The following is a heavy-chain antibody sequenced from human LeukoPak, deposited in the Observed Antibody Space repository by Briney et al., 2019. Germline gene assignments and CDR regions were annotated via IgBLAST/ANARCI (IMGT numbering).Heavy chain of an antibody. V-gene: IGHV4-38-2*02. Sequence: SETLSLTCTVSGYSISSGYYWGWIRQPPGKGLEWIGSIYHSGSTYYNPSLKSRVTISVDTSKNQFSLKLSSVTAADTAVYYCARVCSSSSGLCAFDIWGQGTMVTVSS. CDR3: ARVCSSSSGLCAFDI. CDR2: IYHSGST. CDR1: GYSISSGYY. J-gene: IGHJ3*02. D-gene: IGHD6-6*01.